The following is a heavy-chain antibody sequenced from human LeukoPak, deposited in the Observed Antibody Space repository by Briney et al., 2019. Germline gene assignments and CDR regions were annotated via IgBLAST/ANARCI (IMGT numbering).Heavy chain of an antibody. CDR2: IYYSGST. D-gene: IGHD3-16*02. Sequence: SETLSLTCTVSGGSISSYYWSWIRQPPGKGLEWIGYIYYSGSTNYNPSLKSRVTISVDTSKNQFSLKLSSVTAADTAVYYYARHARYWVGDDAFDIWGQGTMVTVSS. CDR3: ARHARYWVGDDAFDI. V-gene: IGHV4-59*08. CDR1: GGSISSYY. J-gene: IGHJ3*02.